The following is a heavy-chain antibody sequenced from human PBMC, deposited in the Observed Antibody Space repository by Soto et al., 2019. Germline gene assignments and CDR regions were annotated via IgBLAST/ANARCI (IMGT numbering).Heavy chain of an antibody. CDR3: ARSGRSCTENQCDTSYDY. Sequence: PSETLSLTCAVYGGSFSNYYWTWIRQPPGKGLEWIGEINHSGNTISNPSLKSRFAISVDTSKNQFSLHLISVTAADTAVYFCARSGRSCTENQCDTSYDYWAQGTLVTVS. CDR1: GGSFSNYY. V-gene: IGHV4-34*01. CDR2: INHSGNT. J-gene: IGHJ4*02. D-gene: IGHD3-10*01.